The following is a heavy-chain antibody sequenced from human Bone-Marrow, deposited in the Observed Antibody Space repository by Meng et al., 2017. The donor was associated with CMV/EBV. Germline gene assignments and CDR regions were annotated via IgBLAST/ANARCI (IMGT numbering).Heavy chain of an antibody. Sequence: SETLSLTCTVSGGSISSSSYYWGWIRQPPGKGLEWIGSIYYSGSTYYNPSLKSRVAISVDTSKNQFSLKLSSVTAADTAVYYCARVYDFWSGYLDYWGQGTLLTVSS. CDR2: IYYSGST. J-gene: IGHJ4*02. V-gene: IGHV4-39*07. D-gene: IGHD3-3*01. CDR1: GGSISSSSYY. CDR3: ARVYDFWSGYLDY.